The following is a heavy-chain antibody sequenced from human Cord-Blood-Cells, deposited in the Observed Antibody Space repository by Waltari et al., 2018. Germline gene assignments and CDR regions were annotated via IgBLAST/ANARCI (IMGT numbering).Heavy chain of an antibody. V-gene: IGHV4-59*01. D-gene: IGHD6-13*01. J-gene: IGHJ3*02. Sequence: QVQLQASGPGLVKPSETLSLTCTVSGGSISSYYWSWIRQPPGKGLEWIGYIYYSGSTNYNPSLKSRVTISVDTSKNQFSLKLSSVTAADTAVYYCARKVASSWYAFDIWGQGTMVTVSS. CDR2: IYYSGST. CDR1: GGSISSYY. CDR3: ARKVASSWYAFDI.